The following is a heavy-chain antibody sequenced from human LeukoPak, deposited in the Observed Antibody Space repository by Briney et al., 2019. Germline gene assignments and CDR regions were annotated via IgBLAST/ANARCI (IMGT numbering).Heavy chain of an antibody. J-gene: IGHJ4*02. Sequence: GGSLRLSCAASGFTFSSYAMSWVRQAPGKGLEWVSAISGSGGSTYYADSVKGRFTISRDNSKNTLYPQMNSLRAEDTAVNYCANPYVWGSYRYFDYWGQGTLVTVSS. CDR2: ISGSGGST. V-gene: IGHV3-23*01. D-gene: IGHD3-16*02. CDR3: ANPYVWGSYRYFDY. CDR1: GFTFSSYA.